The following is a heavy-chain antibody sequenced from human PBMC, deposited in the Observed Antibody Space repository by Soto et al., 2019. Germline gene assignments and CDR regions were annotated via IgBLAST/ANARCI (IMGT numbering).Heavy chain of an antibody. D-gene: IGHD3-22*01. CDR1: RGTFTNYA. V-gene: IGHV1-69*01. CDR3: ARDRAGYYSHFVY. J-gene: IGHJ4*02. CDR2: IMPFFGSG. Sequence: QVYLVQSGAEVKKPGSSVKVSCKALRGTFTNYAFSWVRQAPGQGLEWMGGIMPFFGSGNYAQKSQGRINITADESTSSVYLELTSLRSEDTAVYYCARDRAGYYSHFVYWGQGTLGNVSS.